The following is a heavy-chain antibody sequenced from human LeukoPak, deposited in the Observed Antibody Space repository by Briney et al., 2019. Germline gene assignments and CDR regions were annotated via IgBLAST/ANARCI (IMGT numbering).Heavy chain of an antibody. D-gene: IGHD4-17*01. J-gene: IGHJ3*02. Sequence: SETLSLTCTVSGGSISSSSYYWGWIRQPPGKGLEWIGSIYYSGSTYYNPSLKSRVTISVDTSKNQFSLKLSSVTAADTAVYYCARVGDDYGDYGGGNDAFDIWGQGTMVTVSS. CDR3: ARVGDDYGDYGGGNDAFDI. V-gene: IGHV4-39*01. CDR1: GGSISSSSYY. CDR2: IYYSGST.